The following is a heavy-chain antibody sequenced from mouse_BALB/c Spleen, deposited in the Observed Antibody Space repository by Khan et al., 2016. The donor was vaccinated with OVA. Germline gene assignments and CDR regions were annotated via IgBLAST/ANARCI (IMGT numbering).Heavy chain of an antibody. Sequence: EVELVESGGGLVQPGGSRKLSCAASGFTFSSFGMFWIRQAPEKGLEWVAYISSGSSTFYYADTVKGRFTISRDNPKNTLFLQMTSLRSEDTAMYYCASILGIYAMDYWGQGTSVTVSS. CDR1: GFTFSSFG. CDR2: ISSGSSTF. CDR3: ASILGIYAMDY. J-gene: IGHJ4*01. V-gene: IGHV5-17*02. D-gene: IGHD1-1*02.